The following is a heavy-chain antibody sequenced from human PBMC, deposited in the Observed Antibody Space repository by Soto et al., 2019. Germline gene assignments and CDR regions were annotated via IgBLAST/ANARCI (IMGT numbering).Heavy chain of an antibody. J-gene: IGHJ5*02. D-gene: IGHD6-13*01. Sequence: SETLSLTCTVSGGSISSGGYYWSWIRQHPGKGLEWIGYIYYSGSTYYNPSLKSRVTISVDTSKNQFSLKLSSVTAADTAVYYCARVSTAMQQLVSPWVWFDPWGQGTLVTVSS. CDR2: IYYSGST. CDR3: ARVSTAMQQLVSPWVWFDP. V-gene: IGHV4-31*03. CDR1: GGSISSGGYY.